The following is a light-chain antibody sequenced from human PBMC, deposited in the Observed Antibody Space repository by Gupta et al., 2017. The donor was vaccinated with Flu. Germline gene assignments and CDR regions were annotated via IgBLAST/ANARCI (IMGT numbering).Light chain of an antibody. J-gene: IGKJ2*01. V-gene: IGKV4-1*01. CDR2: WAS. CDR1: QSVLYSSNNKNY. CDR3: HQYDSTPPYT. Sequence: DIVMTQAPDSLAVSLGERATINCKSSQSVLYSSNNKNYIAWYQQKPGQPPKLLVYWASTRESGVPDRFSGSGYGTDFTLTISSRQAEDVAVYYCHQYDSTPPYTFGQGTKLEIK.